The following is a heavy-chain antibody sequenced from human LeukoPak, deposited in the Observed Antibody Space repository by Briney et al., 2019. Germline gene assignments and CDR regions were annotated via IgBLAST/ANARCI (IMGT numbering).Heavy chain of an antibody. CDR2: ISGSGGST. Sequence: GGSLRLSCAASGFTFSSYAMSWVRQAPGKGLEWVSAISGSGGSTYYADSVKGRFTISRDNSKNTLYLQMNSLRAEDTAVYYCAKAGVVVINYYYYMDVWGKGTTVTVSS. CDR1: GFTFSSYA. D-gene: IGHD3-22*01. CDR3: AKAGVVVINYYYYMDV. J-gene: IGHJ6*03. V-gene: IGHV3-23*01.